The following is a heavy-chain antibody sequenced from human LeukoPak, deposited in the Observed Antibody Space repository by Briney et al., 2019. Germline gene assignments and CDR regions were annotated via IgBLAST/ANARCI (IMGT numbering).Heavy chain of an antibody. CDR3: ARRRLGEF. CDR1: GGSFSGYY. V-gene: IGHV4-34*01. Sequence: SETLSLTCAVYGGSFSGYYWSWIRQPPGKGLEWIGEINHSGSTNYNPSLKSRVTISVDTSKNQFSLKLSSVTAADTAVYYCARRRLGEFWGQGSLVTVSS. D-gene: IGHD3-16*01. CDR2: INHSGST. J-gene: IGHJ4*02.